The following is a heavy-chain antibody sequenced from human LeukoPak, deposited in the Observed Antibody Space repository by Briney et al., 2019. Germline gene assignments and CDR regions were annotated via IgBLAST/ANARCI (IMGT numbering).Heavy chain of an antibody. CDR3: ARGGADLGYCSGGSCPYFDY. D-gene: IGHD2-15*01. V-gene: IGHV1-46*01. CDR1: GYTFTSYY. CDR2: IDPSGGST. J-gene: IGHJ4*02. Sequence: ASVKVSCKASGYTFTSYYMHWVRQAPGQGLEWMGIIDPSGGSTSYAQKFQGRVTMTRDMSTSTVYVELSSLRSEDTAVYYCARGGADLGYCSGGSCPYFDYWGQGTLVTVSS.